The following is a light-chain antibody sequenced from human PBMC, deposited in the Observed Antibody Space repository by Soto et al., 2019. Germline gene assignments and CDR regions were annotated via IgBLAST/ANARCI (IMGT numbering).Light chain of an antibody. J-gene: IGKJ1*01. CDR3: QQYDNDSWT. CDR2: DAS. CDR1: QSVGGY. V-gene: IGKV3-11*01. Sequence: EIVLTQSPATLSLSPGERATLSCRASQSVGGYLDWYQQKPGQAPRLLIYDASNRASGIPARFSGSGSGTEFTLTISSLQPDDFATYYCQQYDNDSWTFGQGTKVEIK.